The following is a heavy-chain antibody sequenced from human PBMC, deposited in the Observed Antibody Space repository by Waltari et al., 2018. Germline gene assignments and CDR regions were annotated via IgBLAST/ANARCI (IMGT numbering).Heavy chain of an antibody. CDR3: ARVRQQLEVYYYCDMDV. CDR1: GGTFSSYA. Sequence: QVQLVQSGAAVTKPGSSVKVSCKASGGTFSSYAISWVRHAPGQWLEWKGVSIPICVTANYEQKFQGRVTNTADKSTSTAYMELSSQGSEDTSVDDCARVRQQLEVYYYCDMDVGGKGTTVTVSS. V-gene: IGHV1-69*14. D-gene: IGHD6-13*01. J-gene: IGHJ6*03. CDR2: SIPICVTA.